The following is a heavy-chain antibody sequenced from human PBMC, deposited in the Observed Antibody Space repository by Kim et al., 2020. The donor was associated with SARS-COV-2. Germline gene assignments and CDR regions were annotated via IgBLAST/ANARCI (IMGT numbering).Heavy chain of an antibody. CDR3: ARRVSGGSSGWISAGYYFDY. V-gene: IGHV4-39*01. CDR1: GGSISSSSYY. Sequence: SETLSLTCTVSGGSISSSSYYWGWIRQPPGKGLEWIGSIYYSGSTYYNPSLKSRVTISVDTSKNQFSLKLSSVTAADTAVYYCARRVSGGSSGWISAGYYFDYWGQGTLVTVSS. J-gene: IGHJ4*02. CDR2: IYYSGST. D-gene: IGHD6-19*01.